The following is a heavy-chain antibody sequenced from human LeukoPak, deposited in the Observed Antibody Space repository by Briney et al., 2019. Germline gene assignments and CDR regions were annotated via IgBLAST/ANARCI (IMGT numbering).Heavy chain of an antibody. V-gene: IGHV3-30*04. D-gene: IGHD3-9*01. CDR3: ARALRRYMDV. CDR1: GFTFSSYV. Sequence: PGGSLRLSCAASGFTFSSYVMHWVRQAPGKGLEWVAIISYDGSNEYYADSVRGRFTISRDNSKNTLYLQMNSLRAADTAVYYCARALRRYMDVWGKGTTVTISS. CDR2: ISYDGSNE. J-gene: IGHJ6*03.